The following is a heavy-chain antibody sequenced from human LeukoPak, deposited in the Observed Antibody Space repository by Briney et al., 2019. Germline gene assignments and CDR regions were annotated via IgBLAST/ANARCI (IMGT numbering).Heavy chain of an antibody. CDR2: IYYSGST. V-gene: IGHV4-39*01. J-gene: IGHJ4*02. Sequence: PSETLSLTCTVSGGSISSSSYYWGWIRQPPGKGLEWIGSIYYSGSTYYNPSLKSRVTISVDTSKNQFSLKLSSVTAADTAVYYCARIRITMIVVVFDYWGQGTLVTVSS. CDR1: GGSISSSSYY. CDR3: ARIRITMIVVVFDY. D-gene: IGHD3-22*01.